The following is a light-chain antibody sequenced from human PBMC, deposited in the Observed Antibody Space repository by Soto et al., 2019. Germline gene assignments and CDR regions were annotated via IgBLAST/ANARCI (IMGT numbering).Light chain of an antibody. Sequence: ERVMTQSPATLSVSPGQRVTLSCRASQSINSNLAWYQQKPGQAPRLLISGASTRATGIPARFSGSGSGTEFTLTISSLQSEDFAVYYCQQYNNWPLTFGGGTKVEIK. V-gene: IGKV3-15*01. CDR1: QSINSN. J-gene: IGKJ4*01. CDR2: GAS. CDR3: QQYNNWPLT.